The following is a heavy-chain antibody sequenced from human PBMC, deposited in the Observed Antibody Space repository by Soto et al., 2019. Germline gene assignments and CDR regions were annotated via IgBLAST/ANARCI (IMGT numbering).Heavy chain of an antibody. CDR2: IIPIFGTA. CDR1: GGTFSSYA. J-gene: IGHJ4*02. V-gene: IGHV1-69*13. Sequence: SVKVSCKASGGTFSSYAISWVRQAPGQGLEWMGGIIPIFGTANYAQKFQGRVTITADESTSTAYRELSSLRSEDTAVYYCATRLTTLTTTVVPFDYWGQGTLVTVSS. CDR3: ATRLTTLTTTVVPFDY. D-gene: IGHD4-17*01.